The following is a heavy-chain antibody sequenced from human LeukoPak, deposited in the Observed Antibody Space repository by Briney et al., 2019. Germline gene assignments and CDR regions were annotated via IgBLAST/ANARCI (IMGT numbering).Heavy chain of an antibody. D-gene: IGHD2-15*01. V-gene: IGHV3-30*18. CDR3: AKDSRYCSGGSCYSGFDY. J-gene: IGHJ4*02. CDR2: ISYDGSNK. Sequence: PGGSLRLSCAASGFTFSSYGMHCVRQAPGKGLEWVAVISYDGSNKYYADSVKGRFTISRDNSKNTLYLQMNSLRAEDSAVYYCAKDSRYCSGGSCYSGFDYWGQGTLVTVSS. CDR1: GFTFSSYG.